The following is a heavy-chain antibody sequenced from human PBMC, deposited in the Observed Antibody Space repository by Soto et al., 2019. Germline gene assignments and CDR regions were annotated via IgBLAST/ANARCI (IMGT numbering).Heavy chain of an antibody. D-gene: IGHD1-26*01. J-gene: IGHJ5*02. V-gene: IGHV3-23*01. CDR3: AKNQGVELVPLATVDWFDP. CDR1: GFIFENFV. CDR2: ISGSGFKK. Sequence: GGSLRLSCAASGFIFENFVMSWVRQSPGKGLEWISSISGSGFKKYYADSVKGRFTISRDNSKSTVYLELNNLSAEDTAVYHCAKNQGVELVPLATVDWFDPWGQGSVVTVSS.